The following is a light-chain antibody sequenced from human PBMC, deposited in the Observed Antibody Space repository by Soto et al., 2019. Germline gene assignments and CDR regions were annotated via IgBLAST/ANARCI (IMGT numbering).Light chain of an antibody. J-gene: IGLJ1*01. CDR3: SSYTTSNTRQIV. V-gene: IGLV2-14*03. CDR1: SSDVGGYNY. Sequence: QSVLTQPASVSGSPGHSITISCTGTSSDVGGYNYVSWYQHHPGKAPKLIIYDVTNRPSGVSNPFSGSKSGNTASLTISGLQPEDEADYYCSSYTTSNTRQIVFGTGTKLTVL. CDR2: DVT.